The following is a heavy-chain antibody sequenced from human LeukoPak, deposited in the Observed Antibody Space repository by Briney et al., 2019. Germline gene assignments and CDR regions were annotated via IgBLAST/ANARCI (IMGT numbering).Heavy chain of an antibody. CDR2: ISYDGSNK. D-gene: IGHD2-15*01. V-gene: IGHV3-30*18. CDR1: GFTFSSYG. CDR3: AKDLLAFSDIVVVVAADY. J-gene: IGHJ4*02. Sequence: GGSLRLSCAASGFTFSSYGMHWVRQAPGKGLEWVAVISYDGSNKYYADSVKGRFTISRDNSKNTLYLQMNSLRAEDTAVYYCAKDLLAFSDIVVVVAADYWGQRTLVTVSS.